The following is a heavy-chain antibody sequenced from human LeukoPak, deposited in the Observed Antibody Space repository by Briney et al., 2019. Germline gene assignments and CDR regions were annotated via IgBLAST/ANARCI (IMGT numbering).Heavy chain of an antibody. CDR3: ARHDVVPVIRRGFDF. V-gene: IGHV4-59*08. CDR1: GGSVSGYY. Sequence: SETLSLTCTVSGGSVSGYYWSWIRRPPGRGLEWIGYIFYSGTTLYSPSLKSRVTMSVDTSENQFSLKLSSVTAADTAVYYCARHDVVPVIRRGFDFWGQGILSPSPQ. J-gene: IGHJ4*02. D-gene: IGHD2-21*02. CDR2: IFYSGTT.